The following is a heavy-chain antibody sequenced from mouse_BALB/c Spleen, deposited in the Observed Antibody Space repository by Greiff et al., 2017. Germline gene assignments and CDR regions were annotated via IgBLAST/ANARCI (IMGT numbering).Heavy chain of an antibody. CDR1: GYAFSSYW. V-gene: IGHV1-80*01. Sequence: VHLVESGAELVRPGSSVKISCKASGYAFSSYWMNWVKQRPGQGLEWIGQIYPGDGDTNYNGKFKGKATLTADKSSSTAYMQLSSLTSEDSAVYFCARSEGNPFAYWGQGTLVTVSA. CDR3: ARSEGNPFAY. D-gene: IGHD2-1*01. CDR2: IYPGDGDT. J-gene: IGHJ3*01.